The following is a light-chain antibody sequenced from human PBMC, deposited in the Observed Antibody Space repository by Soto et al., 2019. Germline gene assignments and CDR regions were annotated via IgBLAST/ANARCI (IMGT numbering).Light chain of an antibody. V-gene: IGLV2-14*01. CDR3: SSYTTTYTPLYV. CDR1: SSDIGGYNY. CDR2: EVS. Sequence: ASVSGSPGQSITISCTGSSSDIGGYNYVSWYQQHPGKAPKLMIYEVSNRPSGVSNRFSGSKSGNTASLTISGLQAEDEADYYCSSYTTTYTPLYVFGTGTKGTVL. J-gene: IGLJ1*01.